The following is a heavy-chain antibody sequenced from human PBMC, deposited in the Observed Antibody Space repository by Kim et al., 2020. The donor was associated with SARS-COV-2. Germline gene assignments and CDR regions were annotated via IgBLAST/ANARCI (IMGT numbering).Heavy chain of an antibody. V-gene: IGHV3-9*01. J-gene: IGHJ5*02. CDR3: AKDIRGSYFPNWFDP. D-gene: IGHD3-10*01. CDR1: GFTFDDYA. CDR2: ISWNSGSI. Sequence: GGSLRLSCAASGFTFDDYAMHWVRQAPGKGLEWVSGISWNSGSIGYADSVKGRFTISRDNAKNSLYLQMNSLRAEDTALYYCAKDIRGSYFPNWFDPWGQGTLVTVSS.